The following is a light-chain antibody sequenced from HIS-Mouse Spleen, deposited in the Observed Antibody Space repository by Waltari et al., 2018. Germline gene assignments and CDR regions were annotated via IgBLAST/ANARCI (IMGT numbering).Light chain of an antibody. V-gene: IGKV1-39*01. CDR3: QQSYSTPRT. Sequence: DIPMTHSPSPLSASVGDRVARTCRASPSISSYLNWYQQKPGKAPKLLIYAASSLQSGVPSRFSGSGSGTDFTLTISSLQPEDFATYYCQQSYSTPRTFGQGTKLEIK. J-gene: IGKJ2*01. CDR2: AAS. CDR1: PSISSY.